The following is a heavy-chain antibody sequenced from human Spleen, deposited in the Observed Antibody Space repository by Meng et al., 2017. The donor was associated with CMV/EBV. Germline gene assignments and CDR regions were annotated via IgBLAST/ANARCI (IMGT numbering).Heavy chain of an antibody. CDR1: GFTFSDYS. CDR2: ISSLNTI. D-gene: IGHD1-26*01. V-gene: IGHV3-69-1*01. J-gene: IGHJ3*02. Sequence: GESLKISCAASGFTFSDYSLNWVRQAPGKGLEWVSYISSLNTIYYADSVKGRFTISRDNAKNSLYLQMNSLRAEDTAVYYCARGELGSAYGAFDIWGQGTMVTVSS. CDR3: ARGELGSAYGAFDI.